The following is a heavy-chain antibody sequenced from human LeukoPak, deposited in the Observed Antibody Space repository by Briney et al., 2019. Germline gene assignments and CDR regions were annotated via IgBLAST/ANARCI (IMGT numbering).Heavy chain of an antibody. Sequence: ASVKVSCKASGYTFTSYGISWVRQAPGQGLEWMGWISAYDNNRKYAQKLQGRVTMTTDTSTSTAYMELRSLRSDDTAVYYCARDLTAAPEWFDPWGQGTLVTVSS. CDR2: ISAYDNNR. V-gene: IGHV1-18*01. D-gene: IGHD6-6*01. CDR1: GYTFTSYG. J-gene: IGHJ5*02. CDR3: ARDLTAAPEWFDP.